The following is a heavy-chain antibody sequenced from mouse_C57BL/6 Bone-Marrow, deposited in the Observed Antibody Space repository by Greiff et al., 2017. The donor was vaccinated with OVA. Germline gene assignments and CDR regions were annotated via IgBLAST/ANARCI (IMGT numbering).Heavy chain of an antibody. Sequence: VKLQQPGAELVKPGASVKMSCKASGYTFTSYWITWVKQRPGQGLEWIGDIYPGSGSTNYNEKFKSKATLTVDTSSSTAYMQLSSLTSEDSAVYYCARGLTTVVIDYWGQGTTLTVSS. CDR3: ARGLTTVVIDY. D-gene: IGHD1-1*01. CDR2: IYPGSGST. CDR1: GYTFTSYW. J-gene: IGHJ2*01. V-gene: IGHV1-55*01.